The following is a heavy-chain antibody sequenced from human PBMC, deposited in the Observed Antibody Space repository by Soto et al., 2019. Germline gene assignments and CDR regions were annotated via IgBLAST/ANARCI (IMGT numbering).Heavy chain of an antibody. J-gene: IGHJ4*02. CDR3: ARDAPGMYYYDSSGYYLRFDY. Sequence: QVQLVQSGAEVKKPGASVKVSCKASGYTFTSYGISWVRQAPGQGLERMGWISAYNGNTNYAQKLQGRVTMTTDTSTSTAYMELRSLRSDDTAVYYCARDAPGMYYYDSSGYYLRFDYWGQGTLVTVSS. V-gene: IGHV1-18*01. D-gene: IGHD3-22*01. CDR2: ISAYNGNT. CDR1: GYTFTSYG.